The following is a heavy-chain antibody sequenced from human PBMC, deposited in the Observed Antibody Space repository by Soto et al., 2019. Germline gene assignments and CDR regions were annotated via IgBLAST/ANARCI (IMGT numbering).Heavy chain of an antibody. CDR1: GGTFSSYA. J-gene: IGHJ6*02. Sequence: QVQLVQSGAEVKKPGSSVKVSCKASGGTFSSYAISWVRQAPGQGLEWMGGIIPIFGTANYAQKFQGRVTITADKSTSTAYMELSSLRSEDTAVYYCASGLVPYYYCYYGMDVWGQGTTVTVSS. V-gene: IGHV1-69*06. CDR2: IIPIFGTA. CDR3: ASGLVPYYYCYYGMDV. D-gene: IGHD6-6*01.